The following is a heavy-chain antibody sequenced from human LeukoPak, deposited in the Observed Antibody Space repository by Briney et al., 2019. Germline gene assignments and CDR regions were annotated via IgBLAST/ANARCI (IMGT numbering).Heavy chain of an antibody. D-gene: IGHD5-18*01. V-gene: IGHV3-7*01. CDR2: IKQDGSEK. CDR1: GFTFSSYW. J-gene: IGHJ4*02. Sequence: GGSLRLSCAASGFTFSSYWMSWVRQAPGKGLEWVANIKQDGSEKYYVDSVKGRFTISRDNAKNSLYLQMNSLRAEDTAVYYCARDLSGIAGYTYGRGIDYWGQGTLVTVSS. CDR3: ARDLSGIAGYTYGRGIDY.